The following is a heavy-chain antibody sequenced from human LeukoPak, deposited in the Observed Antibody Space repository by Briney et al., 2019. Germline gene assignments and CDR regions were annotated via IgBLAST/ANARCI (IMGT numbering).Heavy chain of an antibody. CDR1: GHTFSSYS. D-gene: IGHD3-22*01. CDR3: ARLRRNSDRSGYYYYYDY. J-gene: IGHJ4*02. CDR2: ISVGSNYI. Sequence: PGGSLRLSCAASGHTFSSYSINWVRQAPGKGLEWVSSISVGSNYIYYADSVRGRFSISRDDARNSLYLQMDSLRGDDTAVYYRARLRRNSDRSGYYYYYDYWGQGTLVTVSS. V-gene: IGHV3-21*01.